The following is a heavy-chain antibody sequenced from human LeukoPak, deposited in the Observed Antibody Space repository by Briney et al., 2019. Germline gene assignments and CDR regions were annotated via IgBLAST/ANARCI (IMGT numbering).Heavy chain of an antibody. CDR2: INPSGGST. CDR3: ARSPNSEYDYGDYELDY. D-gene: IGHD4-17*01. J-gene: IGHJ4*02. CDR1: GYTFTSYY. V-gene: IGHV1-46*01. Sequence: GASVKVSCKASGYTFTSYYMHWVRQAPGQGLEWMGIINPSGGSTSYAQKFQGRVTMTRDTSTSTVYMELSSLRSEDTAVYYCARSPNSEYDYGDYELDYWGQGTLVTVSS.